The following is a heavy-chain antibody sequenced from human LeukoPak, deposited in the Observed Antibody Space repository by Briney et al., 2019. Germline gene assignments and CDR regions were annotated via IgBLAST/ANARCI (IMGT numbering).Heavy chain of an antibody. D-gene: IGHD1-26*01. Sequence: SETLSLTCTVSGVSISSYYWTWIRQPAGKGLEWIGRIYSSGNTNYNPSLESRVTMSIDTSKNQFSLKLSSVTAADTAVYYCARERGNLRGDAFDIWGQGTMVTVSS. CDR1: GVSISSYY. V-gene: IGHV4-4*07. CDR3: ARERGNLRGDAFDI. CDR2: IYSSGNT. J-gene: IGHJ3*02.